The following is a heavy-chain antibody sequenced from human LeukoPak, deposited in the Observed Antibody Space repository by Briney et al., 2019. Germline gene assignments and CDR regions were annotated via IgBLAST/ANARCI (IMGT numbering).Heavy chain of an antibody. J-gene: IGHJ5*02. D-gene: IGHD2-15*01. CDR1: GGSISSRSYY. Sequence: SETLSLTCTVSGGSISSRSYYWGWIRQPPGKGLEWIGSIYYSGTTYYSPSLKSRVTISVHTSKNQFSLKLSSVTAADTAVYYCARQQCNGGSCYSRAIWFDPWGQGTLVTVSS. CDR2: IYYSGTT. V-gene: IGHV4-39*01. CDR3: ARQQCNGGSCYSRAIWFDP.